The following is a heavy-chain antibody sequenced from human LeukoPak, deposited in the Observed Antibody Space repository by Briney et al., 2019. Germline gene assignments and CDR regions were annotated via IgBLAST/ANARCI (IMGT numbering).Heavy chain of an antibody. CDR2: ISGSSTTI. Sequence: GGSLRLSCAASGFTFSDYYMSWIRQAPGKGLEWVSYISGSSTTIQYADSVKGRFTISRVNAKNSLYLQMDSLSAEDTAVYYCARVQVGGTGRGPLDWGQGTLVTVSS. CDR3: ARVQVGGTGRGPLD. CDR1: GFTFSDYY. J-gene: IGHJ4*02. V-gene: IGHV3-11*04. D-gene: IGHD6-19*01.